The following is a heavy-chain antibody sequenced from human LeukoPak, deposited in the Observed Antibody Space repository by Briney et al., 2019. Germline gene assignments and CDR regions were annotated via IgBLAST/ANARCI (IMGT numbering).Heavy chain of an antibody. Sequence: SETLSLTCTVSGGSISSYYWSWIRQPPGKGLEWIGEINHSGSTYYNPSLKSRVTISVDTSKNQFSLKLYSVTAADTAVYYCARLDSGSFNWFDPWGQGTLVTVSS. CDR2: INHSGST. CDR1: GGSISSYY. J-gene: IGHJ5*02. D-gene: IGHD1-26*01. CDR3: ARLDSGSFNWFDP. V-gene: IGHV4-34*01.